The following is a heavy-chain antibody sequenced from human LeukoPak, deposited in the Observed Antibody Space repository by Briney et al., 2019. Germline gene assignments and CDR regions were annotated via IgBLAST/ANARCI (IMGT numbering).Heavy chain of an antibody. D-gene: IGHD3-10*01. CDR3: ARGVVRGVIWFDP. J-gene: IGHJ5*02. V-gene: IGHV4-31*03. CDR1: GGSISSGGYY. CDR2: IYYSGST. Sequence: SETLSLTCTVSGGSISSGGYYWSWIRQHPGKGLEWIGYIYYSGSTYYNPSLKSRVTISVDTSKNQFSLKLSSVTAADTAVYYCARGVVRGVIWFDPWGQGTLVTVSS.